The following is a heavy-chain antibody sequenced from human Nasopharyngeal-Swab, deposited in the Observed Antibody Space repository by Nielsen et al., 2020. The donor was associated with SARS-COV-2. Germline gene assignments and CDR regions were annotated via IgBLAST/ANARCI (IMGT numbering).Heavy chain of an antibody. CDR2: INHSGST. Sequence: SETLSLTCAVYGGSFSGYYWSWIRQPPGKGLEWIGEINHSGSTNYNPSLKSRVTISVDTSKNQFSLKLSSVTAADTAVYYCARSDRGYCSGGSCYAPSWFDPWGQGTLVTVSS. V-gene: IGHV4-34*01. J-gene: IGHJ5*02. D-gene: IGHD2-15*01. CDR3: ARSDRGYCSGGSCYAPSWFDP. CDR1: GGSFSGYY.